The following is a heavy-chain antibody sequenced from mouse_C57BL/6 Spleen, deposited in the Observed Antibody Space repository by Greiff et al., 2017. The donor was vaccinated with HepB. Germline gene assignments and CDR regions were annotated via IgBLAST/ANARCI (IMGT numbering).Heavy chain of an antibody. J-gene: IGHJ3*01. V-gene: IGHV1-87*01. D-gene: IGHD2-10*01. Sequence: VQLQQSGPELARPWASVKISCQAFYTFSRRVHFAIRDTNYWMQWVKQRPGQGLEWIGAIYPGNGDTSYNQKYKGKATLTADKSSSTAYRQHSSLTSDDSAVYYGASGPLLPFAYWGQGTLVTVSA. CDR1: YTFSRRVH. CDR3: SDDSAVYYGASGPLLPFAY. CDR2: GQGLEWIG.